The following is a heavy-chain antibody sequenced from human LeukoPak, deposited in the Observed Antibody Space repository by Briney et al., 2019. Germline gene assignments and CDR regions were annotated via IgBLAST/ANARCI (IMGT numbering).Heavy chain of an antibody. V-gene: IGHV4-59*12. CDR1: GGSISSYY. CDR2: IYYSGST. CDR3: ARLYISGWSFDY. Sequence: PSETLSLTCTVSGGSISSYYWSWIRQPPVKELEWIGYIYYSGSTNYNPSLKSRVTMSVDTSKNQFSLKLSSVTAADTAVYYCARLYISGWSFDYWGQGTLVTVSS. D-gene: IGHD6-19*01. J-gene: IGHJ4*02.